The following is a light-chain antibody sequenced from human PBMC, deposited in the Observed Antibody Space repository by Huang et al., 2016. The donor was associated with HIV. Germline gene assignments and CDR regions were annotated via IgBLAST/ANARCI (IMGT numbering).Light chain of an antibody. Sequence: AIRITQSPSSLSASTGDSVTITCRASQGISSYLAWYQQEPGRAPRLRIYAASTLQSGVPSRYSGSGSGADFTRTISGLQSEDFATYYCQQYYTYPRTFGQGTKLEIK. V-gene: IGKV1-8*01. CDR2: AAS. CDR3: QQYYTYPRT. CDR1: QGISSY. J-gene: IGKJ1*01.